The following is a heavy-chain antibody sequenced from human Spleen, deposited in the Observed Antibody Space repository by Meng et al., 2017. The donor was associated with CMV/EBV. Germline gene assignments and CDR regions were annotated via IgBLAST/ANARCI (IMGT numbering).Heavy chain of an antibody. CDR3: ARRLGSHKYRRTLYHFDY. CDR1: GYTFTTYD. J-gene: IGHJ4*02. Sequence: ASVKVSCKASGYTFTTYDINWVRQANGQGLEWMGWMNPKTGNTGYAQTFQGRVSFTGDTSTNTAYMELISLRSDDTAVYYCARRLGSHKYRRTLYHFDYWGQGTLVTVSS. CDR2: MNPKTGNT. D-gene: IGHD1-26*01. V-gene: IGHV1-8*03.